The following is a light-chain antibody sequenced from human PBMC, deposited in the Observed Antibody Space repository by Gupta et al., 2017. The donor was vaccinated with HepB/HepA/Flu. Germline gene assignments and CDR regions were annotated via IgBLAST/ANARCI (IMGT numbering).Light chain of an antibody. Sequence: SALTQPASVSGSPGQSITISCTGTSSDGGSYKFVSWYQQHPGKAPKLMIYEVNKRPSGVSNRFSGSKSGNTAALTISGRQAEDEDDYYCCAYAGSPYVFGTGTKVTVL. J-gene: IGLJ1*01. V-gene: IGLV2-23*02. CDR3: CAYAGSPYV. CDR2: EVN. CDR1: SSDGGSYKF.